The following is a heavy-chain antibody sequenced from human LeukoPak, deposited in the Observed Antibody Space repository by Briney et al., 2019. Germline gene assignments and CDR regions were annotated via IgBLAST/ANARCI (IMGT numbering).Heavy chain of an antibody. Sequence: GGSLRLSCVASGLTFYSYAMSWVRQAPGKGLEWASVITGSGGSTYYADSVKGRFTISRDNSKNTLYLQMNSLRAEDTAVYYCAKDPSSGLSPYYFEYWGQGTLVTVSS. D-gene: IGHD3-22*01. J-gene: IGHJ4*02. CDR3: AKDPSSGLSPYYFEY. V-gene: IGHV3-23*01. CDR2: ITGSGGST. CDR1: GLTFYSYA.